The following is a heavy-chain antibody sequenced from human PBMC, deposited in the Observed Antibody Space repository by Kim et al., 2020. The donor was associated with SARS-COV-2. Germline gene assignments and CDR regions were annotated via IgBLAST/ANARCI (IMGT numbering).Heavy chain of an antibody. CDR3: AKDLFRIKGIAVAGILGY. CDR2: ISYDGSNK. Sequence: GGSLRLSCAASGFTFSSYCMHWVRQAPGKGLEWVAVISYDGSNKYYADSVKGRFTISRDNSKNTLYLQMNSLRAEDTAVYYCAKDLFRIKGIAVAGILGYWGQGTLVTVSS. CDR1: GFTFSSYC. V-gene: IGHV3-30*18. J-gene: IGHJ4*02. D-gene: IGHD6-19*01.